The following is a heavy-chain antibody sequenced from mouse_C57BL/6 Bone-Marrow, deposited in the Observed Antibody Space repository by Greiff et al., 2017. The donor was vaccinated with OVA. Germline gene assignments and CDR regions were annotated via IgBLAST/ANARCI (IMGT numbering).Heavy chain of an antibody. J-gene: IGHJ1*03. CDR1: GYSFTGYY. Sequence: EVQLQQSGPELVKPGASVKISCKASGYSFTGYYMNWVKQSPEKSLEWIGEINPSTGGTTYNQKFKAKATLTVDKSSSTAYMQLKSLTSEDSAVYYCARSLPYWYFDVWGTGTTVTVSS. CDR3: ARSLPYWYFDV. V-gene: IGHV1-42*01. D-gene: IGHD2-10*01. CDR2: INPSTGGT.